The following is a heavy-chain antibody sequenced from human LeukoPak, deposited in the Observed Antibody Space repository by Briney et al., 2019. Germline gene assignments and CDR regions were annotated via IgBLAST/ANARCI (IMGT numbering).Heavy chain of an antibody. D-gene: IGHD1-1*01. CDR2: ISGSGGST. CDR3: AKDFEERSYYFDY. J-gene: IGHJ4*02. CDR1: TFRFSNYW. V-gene: IGHV3-23*01. Sequence: GGSLRLSCAASTFRFSNYWMSWVRQAPGKGLEWVSAISGSGGSTYYADSVKGRFTISRDNSKNTLYLQMNSLRAEDTAVYYCAKDFEERSYYFDYWGQGTLVTVSS.